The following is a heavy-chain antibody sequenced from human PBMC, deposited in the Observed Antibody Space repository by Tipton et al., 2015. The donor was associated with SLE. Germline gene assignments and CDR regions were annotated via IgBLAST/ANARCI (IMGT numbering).Heavy chain of an antibody. CDR2: LSDIGRT. V-gene: IGHV4-59*08. J-gene: IGHJ3*02. Sequence: GLVKPSETLSLTCTVSGASFSGYYWSWIRQPPGKGLEWIGYLSDIGRTNYKSSLRSRVTISVDTSRNLLSLKVTSVTAADTAAYYCARQRDLDAFDIWGQGTMVIVSS. CDR1: GASFSGYY. CDR3: ARQRDLDAFDI.